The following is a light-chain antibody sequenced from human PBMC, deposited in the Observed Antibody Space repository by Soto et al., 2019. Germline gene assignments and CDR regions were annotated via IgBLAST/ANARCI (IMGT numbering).Light chain of an antibody. CDR1: QSISSW. J-gene: IGKJ1*01. V-gene: IGKV1-5*03. CDR3: QQYNSYWT. CDR2: KAS. Sequence: DIQMTQSPSTLSASVGDRVTITCRASQSISSWLAWYQQKPGKAPKLLIYKASSLESGVPSRFSGSGSGTEFXLXXSSLQPDDFATYYCQQYNSYWTFGQGTKVEIK.